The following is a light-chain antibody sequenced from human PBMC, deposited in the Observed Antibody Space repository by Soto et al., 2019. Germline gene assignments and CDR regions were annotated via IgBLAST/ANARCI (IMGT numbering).Light chain of an antibody. CDR2: DAS. J-gene: IGKJ4*01. V-gene: IGKV1-33*01. Sequence: DIQMTQSPSSLPASVGDSVTITCQASQDIKNYLNWYQQKSGKAPKLLIYDASDLETGVPSRFSGSGSGTDYTFIINSRQPADDVTYYCQQYDNSPLTFGRGTKVDIK. CDR1: QDIKNY. CDR3: QQYDNSPLT.